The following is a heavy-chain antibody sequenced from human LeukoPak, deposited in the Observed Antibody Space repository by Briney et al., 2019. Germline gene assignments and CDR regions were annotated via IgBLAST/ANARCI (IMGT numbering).Heavy chain of an antibody. D-gene: IGHD4-17*01. CDR1: GGSFSGYY. CDR3: ARGRGVTNVFHY. J-gene: IGHJ4*02. Sequence: PSETLSLTCAVYGGSFSGYYWSWIRQPPGKGLEWIGEINHSGSTNYNPSLKSRVTISVHTSKNHFSLKLSSVTAADTAVYYCARGRGVTNVFHYWGQGTLVTVSS. V-gene: IGHV4-34*01. CDR2: INHSGST.